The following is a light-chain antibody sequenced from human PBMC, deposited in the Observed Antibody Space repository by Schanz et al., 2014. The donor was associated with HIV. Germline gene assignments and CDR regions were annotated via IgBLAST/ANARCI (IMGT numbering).Light chain of an antibody. CDR1: QSISNY. V-gene: IGKV1-39*01. CDR2: AAS. CDR3: QQSYSIPYT. Sequence: DIQMTQSPSSLSASVGDRVTITCRAGQSISNYLNWYQQKPGKAPKLLIYAASSLQSGVPSRFSGRGSGTDFTLTISRLQPEDFAAYYCQQSYSIPYTFGQGTKLQIK. J-gene: IGKJ2*01.